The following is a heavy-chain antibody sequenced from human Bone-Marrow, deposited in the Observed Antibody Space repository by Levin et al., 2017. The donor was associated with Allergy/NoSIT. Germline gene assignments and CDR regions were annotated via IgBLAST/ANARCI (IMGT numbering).Heavy chain of an antibody. D-gene: IGHD2-2*01. CDR3: ARGSLDCSSTSCYADYYYYYMDV. CDR1: GGSISSYY. CDR2: IYYSGST. V-gene: IGHV4-59*01. J-gene: IGHJ6*03. Sequence: TSETLSLTCTVSGGSISSYYWSWIRQPPGKGLEWIGYIYYSGSTNYNPSLKSRVTISVDTSKNQFSLKLSSVTAADTAVYYCARGSLDCSSTSCYADYYYYYMDVWGKGTTVTVSS.